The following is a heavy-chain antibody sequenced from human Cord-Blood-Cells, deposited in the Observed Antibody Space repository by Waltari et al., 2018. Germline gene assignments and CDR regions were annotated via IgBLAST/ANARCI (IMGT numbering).Heavy chain of an antibody. Sequence: EVQLVVSGGGLVQPGGSLRLSCAASVFTFSSYWMSWVRQAPGKGLEWVANIKQDGSEKYYVDSVKGRFTISRDNAKNSLYLQMNSLRAEDTAVYYCAGSGSYDAFDIWGQGTMVTVSS. J-gene: IGHJ3*02. CDR1: VFTFSSYW. V-gene: IGHV3-7*01. CDR2: IKQDGSEK. CDR3: AGSGSYDAFDI. D-gene: IGHD3-10*01.